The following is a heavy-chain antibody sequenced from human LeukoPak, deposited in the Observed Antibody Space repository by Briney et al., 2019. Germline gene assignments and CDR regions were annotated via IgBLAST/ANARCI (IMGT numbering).Heavy chain of an antibody. D-gene: IGHD2-2*01. CDR1: GYKFTSYW. CDR2: IYPGDSDT. J-gene: IGHJ6*03. CDR3: TRHPTSISNPYYIDV. Sequence: GESLKISCQGSGYKFTSYWIGWVRQMPGKSLEWMGIIYPGDSDTRYSPSFQGQVTISADTSISTAYLQWSSLKASDTAMYYCTRHPTSISNPYYIDVWGRGTTVTVSS. V-gene: IGHV5-51*01.